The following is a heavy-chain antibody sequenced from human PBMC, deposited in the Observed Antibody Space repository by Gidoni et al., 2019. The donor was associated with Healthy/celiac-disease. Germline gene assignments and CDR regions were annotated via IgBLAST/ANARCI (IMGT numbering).Heavy chain of an antibody. V-gene: IGHV1-24*01. D-gene: IGHD3-22*01. CDR3: ATPGGYYDSSGRDAFDI. J-gene: IGHJ3*02. Sequence: QVQLVQSGAEVKKPGASVKVSCKVSGYTLTELSMHWVRQAPGKGLEWMGGFDPEDCETIYAQKFQGRVTMTEDTSTDTAYMELSSLRSEDTAVYYCATPGGYYDSSGRDAFDIWGQGTMVTVSS. CDR1: GYTLTELS. CDR2: FDPEDCET.